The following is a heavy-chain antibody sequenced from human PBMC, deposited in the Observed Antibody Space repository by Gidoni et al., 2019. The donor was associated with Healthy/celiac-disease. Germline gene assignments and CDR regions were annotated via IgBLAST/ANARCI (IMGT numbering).Heavy chain of an antibody. CDR3: TTRWGWELLGVDAFDI. Sequence: EVQLVESGGGLVKPGGSLRLSCAASGFTFSNAWMNWVRQAPGKGLEGVGRIKSKTDGGTTDYAAPVKGRFTISRDDSKNTLYLQMNSLKTEDTAVYYCTTRWGWELLGVDAFDIWGQGTMVTVSS. CDR1: GFTFSNAW. J-gene: IGHJ3*02. D-gene: IGHD1-26*01. V-gene: IGHV3-15*07. CDR2: IKSKTDGGTT.